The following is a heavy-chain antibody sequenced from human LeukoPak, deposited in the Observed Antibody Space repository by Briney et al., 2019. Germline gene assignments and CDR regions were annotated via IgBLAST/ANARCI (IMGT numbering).Heavy chain of an antibody. D-gene: IGHD2-21*01. J-gene: IGHJ4*02. V-gene: IGHV3-15*07. CDR3: TPSASY. CDR2: IKSKTDGGTT. CDR1: GFTFSNAW. Sequence: GGSLRLACAASGFTFSNAWMNWVRQAPGKGLEWVGPIKSKTDGGTTDYAAPVKGRFTISRDDSKNTLYLQMNSLKTEDTAVYYCTPSASYWGQGTLVTVSS.